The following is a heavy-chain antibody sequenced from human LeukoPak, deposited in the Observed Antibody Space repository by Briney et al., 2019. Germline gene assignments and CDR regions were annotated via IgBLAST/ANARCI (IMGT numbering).Heavy chain of an antibody. CDR2: VNESGGT. J-gene: IGHJ5*02. Sequence: SETLSLTCAVYIDSFSNYHWNWIRQTPAKGMEWIGEVNESGGTNISPSLRSRVILSVDTSKNQCSLRLSSVTAADTAVYYCARLRGATVAHNWFDPWGQGTLVTVSS. V-gene: IGHV4-34*01. D-gene: IGHD6-19*01. CDR1: IDSFSNYH. CDR3: ARLRGATVAHNWFDP.